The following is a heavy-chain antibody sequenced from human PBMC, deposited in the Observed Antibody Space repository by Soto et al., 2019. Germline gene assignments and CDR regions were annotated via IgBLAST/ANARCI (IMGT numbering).Heavy chain of an antibody. CDR3: AREVSPEGGFDY. D-gene: IGHD3-16*01. J-gene: IGHJ4*02. CDR2: IYSGGST. V-gene: IGHV3-53*01. CDR1: GFTVSSNY. Sequence: EVQLVESGGGLIQPGGSLRLSCAASGFTVSSNYMSWVRQAPGKGLEWVSVIYSGGSTYYADSVKGRFTISRDNAKNTRDLQMNSLRAEDTAVYYCAREVSPEGGFDYWGQGTLVTVTS.